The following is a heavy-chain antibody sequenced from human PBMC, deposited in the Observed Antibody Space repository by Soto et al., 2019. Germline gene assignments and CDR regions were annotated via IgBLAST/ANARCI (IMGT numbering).Heavy chain of an antibody. J-gene: IGHJ6*02. CDR1: GFTFGASN. CDR2: ISSTSSTI. CDR3: ARVVVVIPPGYYYAMDV. D-gene: IGHD3-22*01. V-gene: IGHV3-48*02. Sequence: PGGSLRLSCAASGFTFGASNLQWVRQAPGKGLEWVSYISSTSSTIYYADSAKGRFTISRDNGKNSLFLQMNSLRDEDTAVYYCARVVVVIPPGYYYAMDVWGQGTTVTVSS.